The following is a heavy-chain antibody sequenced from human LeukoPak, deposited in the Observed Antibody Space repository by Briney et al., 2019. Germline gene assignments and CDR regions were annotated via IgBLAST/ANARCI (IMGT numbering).Heavy chain of an antibody. Sequence: GGSLRLSCAASGFTFVSYNMNWVRQAPGKGLEWVAYISSSSLIYYAGSVKGRFTISRDNAKNSLYLQMNSLRAEDTAVYYCAKDEVLTIFGVVIWRKFDPWGQGTLVTVSS. CDR1: GFTFVSYN. D-gene: IGHD3-3*01. V-gene: IGHV3-21*05. CDR3: AKDEVLTIFGVVIWRKFDP. CDR2: ISSSSLI. J-gene: IGHJ5*02.